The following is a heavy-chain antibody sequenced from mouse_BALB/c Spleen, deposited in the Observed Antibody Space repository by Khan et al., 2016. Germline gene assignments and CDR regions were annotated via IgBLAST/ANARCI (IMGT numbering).Heavy chain of an antibody. CDR1: GYTVSSYW. J-gene: IGHJ4*01. CDR2: ILHGSGST. V-gene: IGHV1-9*01. CDR3: ARWYGMDH. Sequence: QVQLKESGAELMKPGASVKISCKVTGYTVSSYWIEWGKQRPGQGLEWIGEILHGSGSTKYKEKFKDKATITADTSSNTVYMQLSSLTPEDSAVYYCARWYGMDHWGQGTSVTVSS.